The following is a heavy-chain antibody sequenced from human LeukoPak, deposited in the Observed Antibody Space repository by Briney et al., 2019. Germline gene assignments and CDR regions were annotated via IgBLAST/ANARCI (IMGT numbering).Heavy chain of an antibody. Sequence: SETLSLTCTVSGGSISSSSYYWGWIRQPPGKGLEWIGSIYYSGSTYYNPSLKSRVTISVDTSKNQFSLKLSSVTAADTAVYYCARDTPERLPYCSSTSCYPGGAFDIWGQGTMVTVSP. D-gene: IGHD2-2*01. CDR2: IYYSGST. CDR3: ARDTPERLPYCSSTSCYPGGAFDI. V-gene: IGHV4-39*07. CDR1: GGSISSSSYY. J-gene: IGHJ3*02.